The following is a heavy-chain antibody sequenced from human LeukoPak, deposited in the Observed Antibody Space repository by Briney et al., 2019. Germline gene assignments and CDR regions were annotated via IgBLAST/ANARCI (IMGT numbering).Heavy chain of an antibody. CDR3: ARAQFNYYYRYFDC. CDR2: IYSGGSS. Sequence: SETLSLTCTVSGGSISSAGYYWSWIRQHPGKGLEWVGCIYSGGSSYYNPSLKSRVTISVDTSNNQFSLRLSSVTAADTAVYYCARAQFNYYYRYFDCWGQGTLVTVSS. D-gene: IGHD3-22*01. V-gene: IGHV4-31*03. CDR1: GGSISSAGYY. J-gene: IGHJ4*02.